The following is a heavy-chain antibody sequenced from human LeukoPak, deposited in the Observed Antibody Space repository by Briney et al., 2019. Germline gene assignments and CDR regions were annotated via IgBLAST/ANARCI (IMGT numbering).Heavy chain of an antibody. CDR2: LYPGDSET. Sequence: GESLKISCKGSGYSFVNYWIGWVRQMPGKGLEWMGILYPGDSETRYSPSFRGQVTISVDKSISTAFLQWSSLKASDTAIYYCARATGDDGYFDYWGQGTLVTVSS. CDR1: GYSFVNYW. CDR3: ARATGDDGYFDY. V-gene: IGHV5-51*01. J-gene: IGHJ4*02.